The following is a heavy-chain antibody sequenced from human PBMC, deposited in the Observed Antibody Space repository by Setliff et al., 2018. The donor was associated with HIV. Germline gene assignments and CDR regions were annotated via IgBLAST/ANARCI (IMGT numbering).Heavy chain of an antibody. J-gene: IGHJ4*02. Sequence: SETLSLTCTVSGGSISSGGYYWSWIRQHPGKGLEWIGYIYYSGSTYYNPSLKSRVTISVDTSKNQFSLKLSSVTAADTAVYYCARSTKYYDFWSGYQPFDYWGQGTLVTVSS. CDR3: ARSTKYYDFWSGYQPFDY. D-gene: IGHD3-3*01. CDR1: GGSISSGGYY. V-gene: IGHV4-31*03. CDR2: IYYSGST.